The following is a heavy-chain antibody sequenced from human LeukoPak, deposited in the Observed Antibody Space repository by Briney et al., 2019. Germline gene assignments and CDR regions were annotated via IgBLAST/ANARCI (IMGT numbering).Heavy chain of an antibody. CDR1: GFIFSDCY. V-gene: IGHV3-11*06. J-gene: IGHJ4*02. Sequence: PGGSLRLSCAASGFIFSDCYMSWIRQAPGKGLEWVSSISSSSSYIYYADSVKGRFTISRDNAKNSLYLQMNSLRAEDTAVYYCARDSVGATEKPFDYWGQGTLVTVSS. CDR2: ISSSSSYI. CDR3: ARDSVGATEKPFDY. D-gene: IGHD1-26*01.